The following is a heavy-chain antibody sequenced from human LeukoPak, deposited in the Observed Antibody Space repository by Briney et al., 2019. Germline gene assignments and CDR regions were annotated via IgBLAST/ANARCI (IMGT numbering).Heavy chain of an antibody. CDR3: ARLVVPPGNRGWYYEH. V-gene: IGHV3-7*03. J-gene: IGHJ4*02. CDR2: IKQDGSEK. D-gene: IGHD2-2*01. CDR1: GFTFSNYW. Sequence: GGSLRLSCAASGFTFSNYWMSWVRQAPGKGLEWVANIKQDGSEKYYVDSVKGRFTISRDNAKNSLDLQMNSLRVEDTAIYYCARLVVPPGNRGWYYEHWGQGTLVTVSS.